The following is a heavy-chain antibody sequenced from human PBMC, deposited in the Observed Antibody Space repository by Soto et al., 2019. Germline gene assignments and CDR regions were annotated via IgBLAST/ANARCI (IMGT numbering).Heavy chain of an antibody. V-gene: IGHV4-31*03. CDR2: IYYSGST. CDR3: ARVGAHYYDDPRSWFDP. J-gene: IGHJ5*02. D-gene: IGHD3-22*01. Sequence: PSETLSLTCTVSGGSISSGGYYWSWIRQHPGKGLEWIGYIYYSGSTYYNPSLKSRVTISVDTSKNQFSLKLSSVTAADTAVYYCARVGAHYYDDPRSWFDPWGQGTLVTVSS. CDR1: GGSISSGGYY.